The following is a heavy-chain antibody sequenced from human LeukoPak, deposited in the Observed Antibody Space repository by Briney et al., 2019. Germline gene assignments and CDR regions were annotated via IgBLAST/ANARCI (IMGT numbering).Heavy chain of an antibody. D-gene: IGHD2/OR15-2a*01. CDR2: ISGNSGST. J-gene: IGHJ4*02. CDR1: GFTFSDFY. CDR3: ARVGLSSPGPGFDY. Sequence: PGGSLRLSCAASGFTFSDFYMSWIRQAPGKGLEWVSGISGNSGSTGYADAVKGRFTMSRDNAKNSLYLQMKSLRPEDTALYYCARVGLSSPGPGFDYWGQETLVTVSS. V-gene: IGHV3-9*01.